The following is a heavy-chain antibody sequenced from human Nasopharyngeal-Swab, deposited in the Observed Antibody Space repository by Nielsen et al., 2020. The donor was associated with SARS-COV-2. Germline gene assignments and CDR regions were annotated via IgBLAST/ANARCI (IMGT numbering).Heavy chain of an antibody. D-gene: IGHD6-13*01. CDR2: IKQDGSEK. CDR3: ARESGRGAAAATYYYGMDV. Sequence: GESLKISCAASGFTFSSYWMSWVRQAPGKGLEWVANIKQDGSEKYYVDSVKGRFTISRDNAKNSLYLQMNSLRAEDTAVYYCARESGRGAAAATYYYGMDVWGQRTTVTVSS. CDR1: GFTFSSYW. V-gene: IGHV3-7*01. J-gene: IGHJ6*02.